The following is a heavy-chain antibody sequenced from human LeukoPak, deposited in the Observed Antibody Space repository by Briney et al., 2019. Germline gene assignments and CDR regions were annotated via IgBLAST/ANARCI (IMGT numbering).Heavy chain of an antibody. CDR3: ARTSTYYDILNGYYPNDYYDSSGYPDY. Sequence: GASVKVSCKASGYTFSSYGISWVRQVPGQGLEWMGWISAYNANTNYAQKLQGRVTMTTDTSTSTVYMELRSLRSDDTAVYYCARTSTYYDILNGYYPNDYYDSSGYPDYWGQGTLVTVSS. CDR2: ISAYNANT. J-gene: IGHJ4*02. CDR1: GYTFSSYG. V-gene: IGHV1-18*01. D-gene: IGHD3-9*01.